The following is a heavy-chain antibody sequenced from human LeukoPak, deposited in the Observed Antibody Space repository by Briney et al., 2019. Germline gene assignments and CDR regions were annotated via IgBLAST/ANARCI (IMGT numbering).Heavy chain of an antibody. Sequence: PGGSLRLSCAASGFTFSSYGMHWVRQAPGKGLEWVAVISYDGSNKYYADSVKGRFTISRDNSKNTLYLQMNSLRAEGTAVYYCARGELRDAFDIWGQGTMVTVSS. CDR1: GFTFSSYG. CDR3: ARGELRDAFDI. CDR2: ISYDGSNK. D-gene: IGHD1-7*01. V-gene: IGHV3-30*03. J-gene: IGHJ3*02.